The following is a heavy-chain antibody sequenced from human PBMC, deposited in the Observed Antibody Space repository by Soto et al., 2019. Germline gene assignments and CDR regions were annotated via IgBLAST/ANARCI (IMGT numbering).Heavy chain of an antibody. CDR2: IYPGDSDT. CDR1: GYSFTSYW. J-gene: IGHJ3*02. V-gene: IGHV5-51*01. Sequence: GESLKISCKGSGYSFTSYWIGWVRQMPGKGLEWMGIIYPGDSDTRYSPSFQGQVTISADKSISTAYLQWSSLKASDTAMYYCARPQAGIAAAGTVGANAFDIWGQGTMVTVSS. D-gene: IGHD6-13*01. CDR3: ARPQAGIAAAGTVGANAFDI.